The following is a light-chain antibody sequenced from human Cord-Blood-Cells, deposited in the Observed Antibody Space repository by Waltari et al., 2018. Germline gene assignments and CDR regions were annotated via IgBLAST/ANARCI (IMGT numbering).Light chain of an antibody. Sequence: ISCTGTSSDVGSYNLVSWYQQHPGKAPKLMIYEDSKRPSGVSNRFSGSKSGNTASLTISGLQAEDEADYYCCSYAGSSTYVVFGGGTKLTVL. J-gene: IGLJ2*01. CDR3: CSYAGSSTYVV. CDR2: EDS. V-gene: IGLV2-23*01. CDR1: SSDVGSYNL.